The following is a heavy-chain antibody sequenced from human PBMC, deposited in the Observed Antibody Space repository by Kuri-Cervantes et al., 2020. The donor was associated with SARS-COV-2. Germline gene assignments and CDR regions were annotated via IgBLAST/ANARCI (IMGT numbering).Heavy chain of an antibody. CDR3: AKDSPEEPNWGWVDY. CDR2: IRYDGSNK. V-gene: IGHV3-30*02. J-gene: IGHJ4*02. CDR1: GFTFSSYA. Sequence: GESLKISCAASGFTFSSYAMHWVRQAPGKGLEWVAFIRYDGSNKYYADSVKGRFTISRDNSKNTLYLQMNSLRAEDTAVYYCAKDSPEEPNWGWVDYWGQGTLVTVSS. D-gene: IGHD7-27*01.